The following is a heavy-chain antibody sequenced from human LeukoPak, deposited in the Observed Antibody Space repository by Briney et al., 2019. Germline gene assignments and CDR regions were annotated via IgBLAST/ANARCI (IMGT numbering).Heavy chain of an antibody. D-gene: IGHD5-12*01. CDR2: ISAYNGNT. J-gene: IGHJ4*02. V-gene: IGHV1-18*01. CDR1: GYTFTSYA. Sequence: ASVKVSCKASGYTFTSYAMHWVRQAPGQRLEWMGWISAYNGNTNYAQKLQGRVTMTTDTSTSTAYMELRSLRSDDTAVYYCARDGKRGYSGYDPDYWGQGTLVTVSS. CDR3: ARDGKRGYSGYDPDY.